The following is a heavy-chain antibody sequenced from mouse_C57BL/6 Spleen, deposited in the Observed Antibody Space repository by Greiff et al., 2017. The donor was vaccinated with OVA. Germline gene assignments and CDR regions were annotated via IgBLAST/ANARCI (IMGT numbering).Heavy chain of an antibody. V-gene: IGHV2-5*01. J-gene: IGHJ3*01. Sequence: QVQLQQSGPGLVQPSQSLSITCTVSGFSLTSYGVHWVRQSPGKGLEWLGVIWRGGSTDYNAAFMSRLSITKDNSKGQVFFKMNRLLADDTAIYYCANAYDGQGWFAYWGQGTLVTVSA. D-gene: IGHD2-3*01. CDR3: ANAYDGQGWFAY. CDR1: GFSLTSYG. CDR2: IWRGGST.